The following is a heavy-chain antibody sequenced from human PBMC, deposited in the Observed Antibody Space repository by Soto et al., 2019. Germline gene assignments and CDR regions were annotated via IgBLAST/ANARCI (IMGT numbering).Heavy chain of an antibody. CDR1: GYTFTGYY. D-gene: IGHD2-2*01. J-gene: IGHJ5*02. CDR3: ARRAPVVVPADNNWFDP. CDR2: INPNSGGT. V-gene: IGHV1-2*02. Sequence: ASVKVSCKASGYTFTGYYMHWVRQAPGQGLEWMGWINPNSGGTNYAQKFQGRVTMTRDTSISTAYMELSRLRSDDTAVYYCARRAPVVVPADNNWFDPWGQGTLVTVSS.